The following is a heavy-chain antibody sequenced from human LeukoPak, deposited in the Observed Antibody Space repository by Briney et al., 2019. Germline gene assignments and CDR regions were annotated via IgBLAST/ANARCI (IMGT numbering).Heavy chain of an antibody. CDR2: IYYSGST. CDR1: GGSISSYY. Sequence: PSETLSLTCSVSGGSISSYYWSWIRQPPGQGLEWIGYIYYSGSTNYNPSLKSRVTISVATSRNQFSLKLSSVTAADTAVYYCARHAEYYDIFTAFRYYFDYWGQGPLVTVSS. V-gene: IGHV4-59*01. CDR3: ARHAEYYDIFTAFRYYFDY. J-gene: IGHJ4*02. D-gene: IGHD3-9*01.